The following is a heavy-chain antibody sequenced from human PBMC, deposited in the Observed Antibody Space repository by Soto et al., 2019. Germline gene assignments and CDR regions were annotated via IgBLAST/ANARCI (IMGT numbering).Heavy chain of an antibody. Sequence: QVQLVQSGPEVKKPGASVKVSCKASNYAFTYNAINWVRQAPGHGLEWMGCIGPNSGSTNYAQDLQGRVTMTTDTSTNTAYMELRSLRSDDTAIYYCAPSSPGGVGQYVDAFDLWGQGTLVTVSS. CDR2: IGPNSGST. D-gene: IGHD3-16*01. CDR3: APSSPGGVGQYVDAFDL. V-gene: IGHV1-18*01. CDR1: NYAFTYNA. J-gene: IGHJ3*01.